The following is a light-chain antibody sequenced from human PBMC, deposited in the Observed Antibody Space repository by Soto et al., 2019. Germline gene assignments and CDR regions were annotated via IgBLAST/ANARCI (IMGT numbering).Light chain of an antibody. CDR1: SSDVGGYNA. J-gene: IGLJ1*01. V-gene: IGLV2-14*01. CDR3: NSFRVNRLYV. CDR2: EVT. Sequence: QSVLAQPASVSGSPGQTITISCTGTSSDVGGYNAVSWYQHHPGKAPKLIIYEVTHRPAGVSGRFSAPKSGNTASLTISGLQAEDEADYYCNSFRVNRLYVFGTGTKLTVL.